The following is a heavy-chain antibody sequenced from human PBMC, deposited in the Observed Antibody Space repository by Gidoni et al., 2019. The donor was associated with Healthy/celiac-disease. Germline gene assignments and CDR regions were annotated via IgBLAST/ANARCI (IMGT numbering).Heavy chain of an antibody. Sequence: QVQLVESGGGVVQPGRSLRLSCAASGFTFSSYGMNWVRQVPGKGLEWVAVISYDGSNKYYADSVKGRFTISRDNSKNTLYLQMNSLRAEDTAVYYCAKDAYYDFWSGSDYYYGMDVWGQGTTVTVSS. CDR2: ISYDGSNK. D-gene: IGHD3-3*01. V-gene: IGHV3-30*18. J-gene: IGHJ6*02. CDR1: GFTFSSYG. CDR3: AKDAYYDFWSGSDYYYGMDV.